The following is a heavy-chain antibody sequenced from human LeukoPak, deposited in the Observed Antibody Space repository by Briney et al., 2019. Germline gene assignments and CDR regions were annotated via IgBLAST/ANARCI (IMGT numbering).Heavy chain of an antibody. CDR1: GFTFSSYA. Sequence: GGSLRLSCAASGFTFSSYAMSWVRQAPGKGLEWVSAISGSGGTTYYADSVKGRFTISRDNSKNTLYLQMNSLRAEDTAVYYCASKWLIRGYFDYWGRGTLVTVSS. J-gene: IGHJ4*02. CDR2: ISGSGGTT. CDR3: ASKWLIRGYFDY. D-gene: IGHD6-19*01. V-gene: IGHV3-23*01.